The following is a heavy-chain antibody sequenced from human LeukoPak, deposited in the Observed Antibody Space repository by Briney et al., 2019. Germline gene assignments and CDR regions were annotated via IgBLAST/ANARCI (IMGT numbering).Heavy chain of an antibody. CDR3: ARDPGLYYFDY. CDR1: GFTFSSYS. Sequence: GGSLRLSCAASGFTFSSYSMNWVRQAPGKRLEWVSSISSSSSYIYYADSVKGRFTISRDNAKNSLYLQMNSLRAEDTAVYYCARDPGLYYFDYWGQGTLVTVSS. J-gene: IGHJ4*02. D-gene: IGHD7-27*01. V-gene: IGHV3-21*01. CDR2: ISSSSSYI.